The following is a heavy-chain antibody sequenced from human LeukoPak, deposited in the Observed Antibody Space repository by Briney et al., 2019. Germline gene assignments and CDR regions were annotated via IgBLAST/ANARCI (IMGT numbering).Heavy chain of an antibody. D-gene: IGHD1-26*01. CDR1: GFTFDHYT. CDR3: ARVVLGATYYFDY. J-gene: IGHJ4*02. Sequence: GGSLRLSCAASGFTFDHYTMHWVRLAPGKGLEWVSLITWDGRNTYYADSVKGRFTISRDNSKNSLYLQMNSLRAEDTAVYYCARVVLGATYYFDYWGQGTLVTVSS. CDR2: ITWDGRNT. V-gene: IGHV3-43*01.